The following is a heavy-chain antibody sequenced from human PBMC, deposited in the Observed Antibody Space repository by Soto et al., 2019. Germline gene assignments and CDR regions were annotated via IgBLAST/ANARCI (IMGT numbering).Heavy chain of an antibody. V-gene: IGHV1-69*06. Sequence: QVQLVQSGAEVKKPGSSVKVSCKASGGTFSSYAISWVRQAPGQGLEWMGGIIPIFGTAKYAQKFQGRLTINAGKSTSAAYMELSRLRSEDTDVYYCARASAYDSSGYDWGQGCLVSVS. CDR3: ARASAYDSSGYD. CDR2: IIPIFGTA. J-gene: IGHJ4*02. D-gene: IGHD3-22*01. CDR1: GGTFSSYA.